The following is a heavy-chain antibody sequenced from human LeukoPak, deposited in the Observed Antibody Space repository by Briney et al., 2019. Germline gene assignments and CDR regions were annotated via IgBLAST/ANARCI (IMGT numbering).Heavy chain of an antibody. Sequence: GGSLRLFCAAAEFKFDDYAMHWVRQGPGKGLEWVAGISWSSGHMEYAESVKGRFTISRDNARNALYLQMDGLRRDDTALYYCVRSVVVVAATPTHFDLWGRGTQVIVSS. D-gene: IGHD2-15*01. CDR1: EFKFDDYA. V-gene: IGHV3-9*01. J-gene: IGHJ2*01. CDR2: ISWSSGHM. CDR3: VRSVVVVAATPTHFDL.